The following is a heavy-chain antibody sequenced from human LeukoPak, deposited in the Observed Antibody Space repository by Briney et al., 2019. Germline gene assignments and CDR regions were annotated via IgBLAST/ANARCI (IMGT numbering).Heavy chain of an antibody. D-gene: IGHD3-10*01. CDR3: AKDPMVRGVMGGDY. CDR1: GFTLSSYG. V-gene: IGHV3-30*12. Sequence: PGGSLRLSCAASGFTLSSYGMHWVRQAPGKGLEWVAIISYDGSNEYYADSVKGRFTISRDNSKNTLYLQMNSLRAEDTAVYYCAKDPMVRGVMGGDYWGQGTLVTVSS. J-gene: IGHJ4*02. CDR2: ISYDGSNE.